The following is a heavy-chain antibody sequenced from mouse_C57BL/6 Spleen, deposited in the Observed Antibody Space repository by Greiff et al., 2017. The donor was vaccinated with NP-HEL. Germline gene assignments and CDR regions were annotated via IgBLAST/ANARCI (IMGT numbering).Heavy chain of an antibody. V-gene: IGHV1-59*01. CDR1: GYTFTSYW. Sequence: VQLQQPGAELVRPGTSVKLSCKASGYTFTSYWMHWVKQRPGQGLEWIGVIDPSDSYTNYNQKFKGKATLTVDTSSSTAYMQLSSLTSEDSAVYYCARGWLGAMDYWGQGTSVTVSS. CDR2: IDPSDSYT. D-gene: IGHD1-1*02. CDR3: ARGWLGAMDY. J-gene: IGHJ4*01.